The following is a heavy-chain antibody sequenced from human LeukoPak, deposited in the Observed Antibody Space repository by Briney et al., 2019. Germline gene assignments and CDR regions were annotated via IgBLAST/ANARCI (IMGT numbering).Heavy chain of an antibody. Sequence: SSVKVSCKASGYTFTSYGISWVRQAPGQGLEWMGWISAYNGNTNYAQKLQGRVTMTTDTSTSTAYMELSSLRSEDTAVYYCARMSYYDSSGDNWFDPWGQGTLVTVSS. CDR1: GYTFTSYG. D-gene: IGHD3-22*01. CDR2: ISAYNGNT. J-gene: IGHJ5*02. CDR3: ARMSYYDSSGDNWFDP. V-gene: IGHV1-18*01.